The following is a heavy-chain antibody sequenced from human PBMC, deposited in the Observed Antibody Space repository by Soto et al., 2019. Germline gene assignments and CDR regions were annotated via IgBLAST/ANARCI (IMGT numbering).Heavy chain of an antibody. D-gene: IGHD3-22*01. CDR2: ISYDGSNK. V-gene: IGHV3-30*18. J-gene: IGHJ4*02. CDR3: AKGWVYDSSGWSFDD. Sequence: QVQLVESGGGVVQPGRSLRLSCAASGFTFSSYGMHWVRQAPGKGLEWVAVISYDGSNKYYADSVKGRFTISRDNSKNTLYLQMNSLRAEDTAVYYCAKGWVYDSSGWSFDDWGQGTLVTVSS. CDR1: GFTFSSYG.